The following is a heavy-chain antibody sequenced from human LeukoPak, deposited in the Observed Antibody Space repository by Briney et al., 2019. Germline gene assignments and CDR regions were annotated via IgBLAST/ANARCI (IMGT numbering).Heavy chain of an antibody. V-gene: IGHV4-59*08. J-gene: IGHJ3*02. CDR1: GGSISSYY. D-gene: IGHD3-22*01. CDR2: IYYSGST. Sequence: PSETLSLTCTVSGGSISSYYWSWIRQPPGKELEWIGYIYYSGSTNYNPSLKSRVTISVDTSKNQFSLKLSSVTAADTAVYYCARNPYYYDSSGYYYNAFDIWGQGTMVTVSS. CDR3: ARNPYYYDSSGYYYNAFDI.